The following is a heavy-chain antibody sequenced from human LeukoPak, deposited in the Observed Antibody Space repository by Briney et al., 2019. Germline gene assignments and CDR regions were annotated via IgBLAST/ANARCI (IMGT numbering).Heavy chain of an antibody. Sequence: SVKVSCKASGGTFSSYTISWVRQAPGQGLEWMGRIIPILGIADYAQKFQGRVTITADKSTSTAYMELSSLRFEDTAVYYCARDRKDTATIDYWGQGTLVTVSS. CDR3: ARDRKDTATIDY. J-gene: IGHJ4*02. CDR2: IIPILGIA. CDR1: GGTFSSYT. D-gene: IGHD2-15*01. V-gene: IGHV1-69*04.